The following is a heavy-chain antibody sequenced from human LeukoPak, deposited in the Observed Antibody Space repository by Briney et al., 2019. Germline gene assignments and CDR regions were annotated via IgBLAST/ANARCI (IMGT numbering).Heavy chain of an antibody. CDR3: ARDFSSSSTVYYYYYMDV. V-gene: IGHV4-39*07. Sequence: SETLSLTCTVSGGSISSSSYYWGWVRQPPGKGLEWIGTISYSGTTYYSPSLKSRVTISLDTSKNQFSLKLSSVTAADTAIHYCARDFSSSSTVYYYYYMDVWGKGTTVTVPS. CDR2: ISYSGTT. D-gene: IGHD6-6*01. CDR1: GGSISSSSYY. J-gene: IGHJ6*03.